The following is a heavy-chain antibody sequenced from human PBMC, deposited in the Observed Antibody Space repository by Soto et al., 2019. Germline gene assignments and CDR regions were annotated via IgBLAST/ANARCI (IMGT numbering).Heavy chain of an antibody. J-gene: IGHJ4*02. Sequence: GESLKTSCKGSGYSFTCYWSGLGRQMPRKGLEWMGIIYPGDTDTRYSPSFQGQVTISADKSISTAYLQWSSLKASDTAMYYWAVLGEGYYDSSGYTEFDYWGQGTLVTVSS. CDR3: AVLGEGYYDSSGYTEFDY. D-gene: IGHD3-22*01. CDR1: GYSFTCYW. V-gene: IGHV5-51*01. CDR2: IYPGDTDT.